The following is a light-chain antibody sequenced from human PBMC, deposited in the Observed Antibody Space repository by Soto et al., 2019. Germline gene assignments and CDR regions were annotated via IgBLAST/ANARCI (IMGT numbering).Light chain of an antibody. CDR2: AAS. J-gene: IGKJ1*01. V-gene: IGKV3-15*01. Sequence: EIVMTQSPATLSVSPGERATLSCRASQRVNRNLAWYQQKPGQAPRLLIYAASTRATGIPARFSGSGSETEFTLTISSLQSEDFAIYYCQQYNNWWTFGQGTKVEI. CDR3: QQYNNWWT. CDR1: QRVNRN.